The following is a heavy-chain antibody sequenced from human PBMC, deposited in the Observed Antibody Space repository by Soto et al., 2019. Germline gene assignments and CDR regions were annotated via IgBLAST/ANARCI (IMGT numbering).Heavy chain of an antibody. Sequence: ASEKVSCMASGYSLSNYAMHCVLQTPGQRLECMGSINSGTRCTKFSQRFQYRITITRDTSACTSYMELIRLRSEDTAVNYCARGKGREENYYYYSLNILHQGTTVTVS. J-gene: IGHJ6*03. CDR1: GYSLSNYA. CDR3: ARGKGREENYYYYSLNI. CDR2: INSGTRCT. V-gene: IGHV1-3*04.